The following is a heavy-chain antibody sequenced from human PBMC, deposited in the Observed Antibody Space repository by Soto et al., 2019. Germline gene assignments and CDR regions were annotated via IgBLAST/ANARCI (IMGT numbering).Heavy chain of an antibody. J-gene: IGHJ5*02. CDR3: ARPFDTSGWYDH. CDR2: IYPGDSDT. D-gene: IGHD6-19*01. V-gene: IGHV5-51*01. CDR1: GYSFTSYW. Sequence: GESLKISCKGSGYSFTSYWIAWVRQMPGKGLECMGIIYPGDSDTRYSPSFEGQVTISADKSINTAYLRWSSLKASDSAMYYCARPFDTSGWYDHWGQGTLVTVSS.